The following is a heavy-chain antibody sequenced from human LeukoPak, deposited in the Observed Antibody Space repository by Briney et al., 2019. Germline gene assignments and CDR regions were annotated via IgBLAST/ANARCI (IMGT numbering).Heavy chain of an antibody. CDR3: TRDLCFGGSCYMGA. D-gene: IGHD2-15*01. CDR2: IYHSGKT. CDR1: GFSISSGYY. J-gene: IGHJ5*02. Sequence: SETLSLTCTVSGFSISSGYYWGWIRQPPGKGLEWLGSIYHSGKTYYNPSLKSRVTISVDTSKNQFSLKLSSVTAADTAVYYCTRDLCFGGSCYMGAWGQGTLVTVSS. V-gene: IGHV4-38-2*02.